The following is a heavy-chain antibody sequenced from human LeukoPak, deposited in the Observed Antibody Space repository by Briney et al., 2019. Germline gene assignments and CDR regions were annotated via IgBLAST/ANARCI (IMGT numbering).Heavy chain of an antibody. CDR3: ATNRGWASGDAFDI. D-gene: IGHD5-24*01. J-gene: IGHJ3*02. CDR2: ISSNGGST. V-gene: IGHV3-64D*09. Sequence: GGSLRLSCSASGFTFSSYAMHWVRQAPGKGLENVSAISSNGGSTYYADSVKGRFTISRDNSKNTLYLQMSSLRAEDTAVYYCATNRGWASGDAFDIWGQGTMVTVSS. CDR1: GFTFSSYA.